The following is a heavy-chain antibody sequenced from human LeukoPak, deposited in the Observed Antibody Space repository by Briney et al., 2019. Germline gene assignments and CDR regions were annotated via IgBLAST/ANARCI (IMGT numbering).Heavy chain of an antibody. J-gene: IGHJ3*02. CDR3: ARVLIVGATTAFDI. V-gene: IGHV1-18*01. CDR2: ISAKNGDT. CDR1: GYXFTRYG. Sequence: ASVKVSCKASGYXFTRYGLTWVRQAPGQGLEWMGWISAKNGDTNYAQKFQGRVTMTTDASTSTAYMELRSLRSDDPAVYYCARVLIVGATTAFDIWGQGTMVAVSS. D-gene: IGHD1-26*01.